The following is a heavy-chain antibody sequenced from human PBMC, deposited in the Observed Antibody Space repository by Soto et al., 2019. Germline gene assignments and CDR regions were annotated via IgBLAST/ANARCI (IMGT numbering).Heavy chain of an antibody. CDR2: ISSSGSTI. CDR3: ARSPPYYYDSSVDY. CDR1: GFTFGDYY. Sequence: GGSLRLSCAASGFTFGDYYMSWIRQAPGKGLEWVSYISSSGSTIYYADSVKGRFTISRDNAKNSLYLQMNSLRAEDTAVYYCARSPPYYYDSSVDYWGQGTLVTVSS. V-gene: IGHV3-11*01. J-gene: IGHJ4*02. D-gene: IGHD3-22*01.